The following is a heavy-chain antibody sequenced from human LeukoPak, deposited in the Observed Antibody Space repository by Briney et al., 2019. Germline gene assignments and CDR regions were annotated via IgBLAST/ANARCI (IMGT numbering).Heavy chain of an antibody. D-gene: IGHD2-8*01. CDR1: GGSPSSYY. J-gene: IGHJ2*01. Sequence: PSETLSLTCLVSGGSPSSYYSSWIRQPPGKGLEWFGYIFYSGSTKYNPSHKSRVAISVDTSKNQFSLKLSSVTAADAAVYYCARAVLFDLWGRGTLVTVSS. CDR2: IFYSGST. V-gene: IGHV4-59*01. CDR3: ARAVLFDL.